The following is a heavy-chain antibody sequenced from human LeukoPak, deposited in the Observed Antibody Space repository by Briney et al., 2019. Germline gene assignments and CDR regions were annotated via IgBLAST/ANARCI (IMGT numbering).Heavy chain of an antibody. Sequence: GGSLRLSCAASGFTFVDYAMHWVRQAPGKGLEWVSGISWNSGSIGYADSVKGRFTISRDNAKNSLYLQMNSLRAEDMALYYCARNYDILTGYFDYWGQGTLVTVSS. D-gene: IGHD3-9*01. CDR2: ISWNSGSI. CDR3: ARNYDILTGYFDY. CDR1: GFTFVDYA. V-gene: IGHV3-9*03. J-gene: IGHJ4*02.